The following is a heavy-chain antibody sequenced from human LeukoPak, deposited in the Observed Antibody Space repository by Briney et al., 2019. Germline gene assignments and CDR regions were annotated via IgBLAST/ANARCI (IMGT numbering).Heavy chain of an antibody. CDR3: AKEEQQFDYFDY. Sequence: PGGSLRLSCAASGFFFSDSAMAWVRQAPGKGLEWVSTTTGLGDNTHYADPVKGRFTISRDNSKNTLFLQMNSLRVEDTAVYYCAKEEQQFDYFDYWGQGTLVTVSS. D-gene: IGHD6-6*01. CDR2: TTGLGDNT. V-gene: IGHV3-23*01. J-gene: IGHJ4*02. CDR1: GFFFSDSA.